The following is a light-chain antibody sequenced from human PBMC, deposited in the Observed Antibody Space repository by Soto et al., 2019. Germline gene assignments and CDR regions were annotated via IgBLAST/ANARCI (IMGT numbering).Light chain of an antibody. CDR3: ASWDDNLNGPV. CDR2: SSN. V-gene: IGLV1-44*01. J-gene: IGLJ3*02. CDR1: NSNIGSKS. Sequence: QSVLTQPTSASGTPGQRVTISCSGSNSNIGSKSINWYQQVPGTAPKLLIYSSNQRPSGVPDRFSGSRSGTSASLAISGLQSEDEADYYCASWDDNLNGPVFGGGTKLTVL.